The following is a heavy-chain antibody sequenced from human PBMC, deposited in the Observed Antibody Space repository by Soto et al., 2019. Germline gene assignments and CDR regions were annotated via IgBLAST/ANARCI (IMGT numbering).Heavy chain of an antibody. D-gene: IGHD4-4*01. CDR1: GFTFSSYA. J-gene: IGHJ4*02. CDR2: ISYDGSNK. CDR3: ARGSTAVTTVSRQFDY. V-gene: IGHV3-30*04. Sequence: GGSLRLSCAASGFTFSSYAMPWVRQAPGKGLEWVAVISYDGSNKYYADSVKGRFTISRDNSKNTLYLQMNSLRAEDTAVYYCARGSTAVTTVSRQFDYWGQGTLVTVSS.